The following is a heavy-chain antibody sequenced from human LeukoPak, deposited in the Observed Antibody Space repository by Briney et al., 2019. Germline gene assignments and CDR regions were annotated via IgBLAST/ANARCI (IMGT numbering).Heavy chain of an antibody. CDR3: AKGSRIAARPTIWFAS. CDR1: GFTFSSYA. V-gene: IGHV3-23*01. J-gene: IGHJ5*01. D-gene: IGHD6-6*01. CDR2: SGHSVGTA. Sequence: GGSLRLSCAASGFTFSSYAMNWVRQAPGQGLEWVSSGHSVGTAYYSDSVKGRFTISRDNSKNTLSLQMNSLRAEDTAVYYCAKGSRIAARPTIWFASWGQGTLVTVSS.